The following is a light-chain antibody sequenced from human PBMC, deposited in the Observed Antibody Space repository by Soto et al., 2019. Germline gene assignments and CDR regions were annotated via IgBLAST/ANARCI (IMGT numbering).Light chain of an antibody. J-gene: IGLJ1*01. CDR2: GNS. Sequence: QSVLTQPPSVSGAPGQRVTISCTGSSSNIGAGYDVHWYQQLPGTAPKLLIYGNSNRPSGVPDQFSGSKSGTSASLAITGLQAEDEADYYCQSYDSSLSGCYVFGTGTKVTVL. CDR3: QSYDSSLSGCYV. V-gene: IGLV1-40*01. CDR1: SSNIGAGYD.